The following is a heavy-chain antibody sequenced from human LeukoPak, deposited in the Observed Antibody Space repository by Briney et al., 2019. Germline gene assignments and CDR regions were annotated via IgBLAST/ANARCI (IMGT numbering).Heavy chain of an antibody. CDR3: ARRLPWFGESYYYYYMDV. Sequence: PGGSLRLSCAASGFTFSSYSMNWVRQAPGKGLEWISYISSSSTIYYADSVKGRFTISRDNAKNSLNLQMNSLRAEDTAVYYCARRLPWFGESYYYYYMDVWGKGTTVTVSS. J-gene: IGHJ6*03. CDR1: GFTFSSYS. CDR2: ISSSSTI. D-gene: IGHD3-10*01. V-gene: IGHV3-48*01.